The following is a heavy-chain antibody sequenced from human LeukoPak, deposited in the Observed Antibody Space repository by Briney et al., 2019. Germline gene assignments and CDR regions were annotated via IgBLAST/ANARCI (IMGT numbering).Heavy chain of an antibody. D-gene: IGHD3-10*02. J-gene: IGHJ6*04. V-gene: IGHV3-21*01. CDR1: GFTFSTYS. CDR2: ISSSSTYI. CDR3: AELGITMIGGV. Sequence: GGSLRLSCAASGFTFSTYSMTWVRQAPGKGLEWVSSISSSSTYIYYADSVKGRFTISRDNAKNSLYLQMNSLRAEDTAVYYCAELGITMIGGVWGKGTTVTISS.